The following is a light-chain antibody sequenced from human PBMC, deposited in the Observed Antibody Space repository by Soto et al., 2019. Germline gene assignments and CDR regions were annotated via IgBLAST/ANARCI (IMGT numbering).Light chain of an antibody. CDR2: GAS. Sequence: EIVLTQSPGTLSLSPGERATLSCRASQSVRSSYLAWFQQRPGQAPRLLIYGASFRATGIPDRFSGSVSGTDFALTINRLEPEDFAVYYCQQCGSSPLTFGGGTKVEIK. J-gene: IGKJ4*01. CDR3: QQCGSSPLT. V-gene: IGKV3-20*01. CDR1: QSVRSSY.